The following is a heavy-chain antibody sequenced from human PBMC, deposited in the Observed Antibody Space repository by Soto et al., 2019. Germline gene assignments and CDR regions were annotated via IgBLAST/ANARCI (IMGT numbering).Heavy chain of an antibody. CDR2: ISAYNGNT. CDR1: GYSFISYG. CDR3: AKDAIAAPGVFDY. J-gene: IGHJ4*02. D-gene: IGHD6-13*01. Sequence: ASVKVSCKASGYSFISYGISWVRQAPGQGLELMGWISAYNGNTNYAQKLQGRVTMTTDTSTSTAFMELRSLRSDDTAVYYCAKDAIAAPGVFDYWGQGTLVTVSS. V-gene: IGHV1-18*01.